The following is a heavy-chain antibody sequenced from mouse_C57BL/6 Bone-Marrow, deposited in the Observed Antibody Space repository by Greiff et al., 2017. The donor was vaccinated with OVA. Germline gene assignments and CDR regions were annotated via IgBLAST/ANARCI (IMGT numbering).Heavy chain of an antibody. CDR1: GFSFNTYA. D-gene: IGHD1-1*01. J-gene: IGHJ2*01. Sequence: EVQRVESGGGLVQPKGSLKLSCAASGFSFNTYAMNWVRQAPGKGLEWVARIRSKSNNYATYYADSVKDRFTISRDDSESMLYLQMNNLKTEDTAMYYCVRQGITTVLDYWGQGTTLTVSS. CDR2: IRSKSNNYAT. CDR3: VRQGITTVLDY. V-gene: IGHV10-1*01.